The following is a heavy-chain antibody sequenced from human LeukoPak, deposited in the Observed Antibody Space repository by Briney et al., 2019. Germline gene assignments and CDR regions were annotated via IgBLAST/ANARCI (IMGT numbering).Heavy chain of an antibody. CDR3: AKDLGYSNFYFDY. CDR1: GFTFSSYG. V-gene: IGHV3-30*02. CDR2: IRYDGSNK. D-gene: IGHD4-11*01. Sequence: AGGSLRLSCAASGFTFSSYGMHWVRQAPGKGLEWVAFIRYDGSNKYYADSVKGRFTISRDNSKNTLYLQMNSLRAEDTAVYYCAKDLGYSNFYFDYWGQGTLVTVSS. J-gene: IGHJ4*02.